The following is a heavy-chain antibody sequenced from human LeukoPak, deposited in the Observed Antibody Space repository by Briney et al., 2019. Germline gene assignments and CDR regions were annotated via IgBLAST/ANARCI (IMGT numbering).Heavy chain of an antibody. CDR3: ARGIAVAGFDY. D-gene: IGHD6-19*01. CDR2: IYSGGST. J-gene: IGHJ4*02. V-gene: IGHV3-53*01. CDR1: EFTVSSNY. Sequence: PGGSLRLSCAASEFTVSSNYMSWVRQAPGKGLEWVSVIYSGGSTYYADSVKGRFTISRDNSKNTLYLQMNSLRAEDTAVYYCARGIAVAGFDYWGQGTLVTVSS.